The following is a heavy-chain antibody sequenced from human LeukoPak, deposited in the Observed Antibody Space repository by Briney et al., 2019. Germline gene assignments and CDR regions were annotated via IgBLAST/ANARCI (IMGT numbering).Heavy chain of an antibody. CDR2: INHSGST. CDR1: GGSFSGYY. V-gene: IGHV4-34*01. D-gene: IGHD6-13*01. Sequence: SETLSLTCAVYGGSFSGYYWSWIRQPPGKGLEWIGEINHSGSTNYNPSLKSRVTISVDTSKNQFSLKLSSVTAADTAVYYCARGPYSSSWYKAFDIWGQGTMVTVSS. J-gene: IGHJ3*02. CDR3: ARGPYSSSWYKAFDI.